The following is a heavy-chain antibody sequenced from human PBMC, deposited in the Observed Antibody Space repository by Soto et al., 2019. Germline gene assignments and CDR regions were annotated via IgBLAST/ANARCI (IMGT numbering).Heavy chain of an antibody. CDR1: GFTFSSYW. V-gene: IGHV3-74*01. CDR2: INSDGSST. CDR3: ARVQNIHPFYFDY. Sequence: GGSLRLSCAASGFTFSSYWMHWVRQAPGKGLVWVSRINSDGSSTSYADSVKGRSTISRDNAKNTLYLQMNSLRAEDTAVYYCARVQNIHPFYFDYWGQGTLVTVSS. J-gene: IGHJ4*02.